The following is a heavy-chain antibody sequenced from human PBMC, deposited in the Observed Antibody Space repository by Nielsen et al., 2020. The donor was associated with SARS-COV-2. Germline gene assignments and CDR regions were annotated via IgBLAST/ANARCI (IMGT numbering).Heavy chain of an antibody. CDR2: INPDGSMK. D-gene: IGHD1-1*01. Sequence: GESLKISCAASGFSFRISWMNWVRQGPGKRLEWVANINPDGSMKRHVDSVMGRFTISRDNARDSLYLQMNNLRAEDTAIYYCLQGGASWGQGTLVTVSS. V-gene: IGHV3-7*05. CDR3: LQGGAS. J-gene: IGHJ5*02. CDR1: GFSFRISW.